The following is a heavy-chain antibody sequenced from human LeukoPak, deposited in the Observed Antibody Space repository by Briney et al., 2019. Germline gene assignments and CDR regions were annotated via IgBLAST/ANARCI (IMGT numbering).Heavy chain of an antibody. D-gene: IGHD3-22*01. Sequence: GGSLRLSCAASGFTFSRYWMSWVRQAPGKGLEWVAVISYDGSNKYYADSVKGRFTISRDNSKNTLYLQMNSLRAEDTAVYYCARDLALVVVPHPEQNYYYYGMDVWGQGTTVTVSS. J-gene: IGHJ6*02. CDR2: ISYDGSNK. V-gene: IGHV3-30-3*01. CDR1: GFTFSRYW. CDR3: ARDLALVVVPHPEQNYYYYGMDV.